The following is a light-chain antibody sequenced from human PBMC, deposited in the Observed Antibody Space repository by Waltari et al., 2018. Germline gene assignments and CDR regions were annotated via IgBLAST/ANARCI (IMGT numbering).Light chain of an antibody. J-gene: IGLJ3*02. Sequence: QLVLTQSPSASASLGASVKLTCTLSSCHSSNLIACLQQQPGKGPRYLMKVNSDGSHRKGDEIPDRFSGSSSGAERYLTISSLQSEDEADYYCETGGHGTWVFGGGTKLTVL. V-gene: IGLV4-69*01. CDR2: VNSDGSH. CDR1: SCHSSNL. CDR3: ETGGHGTWV.